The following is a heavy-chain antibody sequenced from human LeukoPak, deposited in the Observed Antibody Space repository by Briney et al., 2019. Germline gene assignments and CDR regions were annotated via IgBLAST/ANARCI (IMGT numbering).Heavy chain of an antibody. D-gene: IGHD2-2*01. V-gene: IGHV4-4*02. J-gene: IGHJ3*02. CDR2: IYHSGST. CDR3: ARWSIVVVPAAMAVDAFDI. CDR1: GGSISSSNW. Sequence: SETLSLTCAVSGGSISSSNWWSWVRQPPGKGLEWIGEIYHSGSTNYNPSLKSRVTISVDKSKNQFSLKLSSVTAADTAVYYCARWSIVVVPAAMAVDAFDIWGQGTMVTVSS.